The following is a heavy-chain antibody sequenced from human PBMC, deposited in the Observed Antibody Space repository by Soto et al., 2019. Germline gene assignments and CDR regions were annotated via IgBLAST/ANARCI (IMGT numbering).Heavy chain of an antibody. CDR1: GGSISSYY. D-gene: IGHD6-13*01. CDR2: IYYSGST. Sequence: PSETLSLTCTVSGGSISSYYWSWIRQPPGKGLEWIGYIYYSGSTNYNPSLKSRVTISVDTSKNQFSLKLSSVTAADTAVYYCARREKQQLVQDYYYYGIDVWGQGTTATVSS. V-gene: IGHV4-59*01. J-gene: IGHJ6*02. CDR3: ARREKQQLVQDYYYYGIDV.